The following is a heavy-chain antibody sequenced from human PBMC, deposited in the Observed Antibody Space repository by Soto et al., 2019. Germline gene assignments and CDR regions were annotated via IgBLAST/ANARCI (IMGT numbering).Heavy chain of an antibody. CDR2: IDWDDDK. Sequence: SGPTLVNPTQTLTLTCTFSGFSLSTSGMCVSWIRQPPGKALEWLARIDWDDDKYYSTSLKTRLTISKDTSKNQLVLTMTNMDPVDTATYYCARTIYSGYDYGPDDAFDIWGQGTMVTVSS. V-gene: IGHV2-70*11. J-gene: IGHJ3*02. CDR1: GFSLSTSGMC. CDR3: ARTIYSGYDYGPDDAFDI. D-gene: IGHD5-12*01.